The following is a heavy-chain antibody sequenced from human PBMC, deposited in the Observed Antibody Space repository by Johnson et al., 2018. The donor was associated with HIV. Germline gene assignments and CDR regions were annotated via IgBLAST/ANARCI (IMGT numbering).Heavy chain of an antibody. J-gene: IGHJ3*02. CDR1: GFTLSDFY. V-gene: IGHV3-11*01. CDR2: ISGSGGST. D-gene: IGHD6-19*01. Sequence: QVQLVESGGGLVKPGGSLRLSCAASGFTLSDFYMSWIRQAPGKGLEWVSYISGSGGSTYYADSVKGRFTISRDNSRNTLYLQMKSLRAEDTAVYYCAKDLGITVAGRGGLDAFDIWGQGTMVTVSS. CDR3: AKDLGITVAGRGGLDAFDI.